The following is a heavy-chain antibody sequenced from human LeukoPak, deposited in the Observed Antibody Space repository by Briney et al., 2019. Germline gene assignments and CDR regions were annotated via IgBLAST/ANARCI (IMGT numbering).Heavy chain of an antibody. V-gene: IGHV3-23*01. CDR3: AKSTFHSSGYLGY. CDR1: GFTFRSYA. Sequence: GGSLRLSCAASGFTFRSYAMSWVRQAPGKGLEWVSAISGSGGSTYYADSVKGRFTISRDNSKNTLYLQMNSLRAEDTAVYYCAKSTFHSSGYLGYWGQGTLVTVSS. J-gene: IGHJ4*02. D-gene: IGHD3-22*01. CDR2: ISGSGGST.